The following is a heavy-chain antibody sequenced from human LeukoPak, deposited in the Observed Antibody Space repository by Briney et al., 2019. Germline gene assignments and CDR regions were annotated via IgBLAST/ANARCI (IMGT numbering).Heavy chain of an antibody. V-gene: IGHV3-11*04. CDR2: ISSSGSTI. CDR1: GFTFSDYY. CDR3: ARDEIPYYDILTGYSRDTNFDY. Sequence: PGGSLRLSCAASGFTFSDYYMSWIRQAPGKGLEWVSYISSSGSTIYYADSVKGRFTISRDNAKNSLYLQMNSLRAEDTAVYYCARDEIPYYDILTGYSRDTNFDYWGQGTLVTVSS. D-gene: IGHD3-9*01. J-gene: IGHJ4*02.